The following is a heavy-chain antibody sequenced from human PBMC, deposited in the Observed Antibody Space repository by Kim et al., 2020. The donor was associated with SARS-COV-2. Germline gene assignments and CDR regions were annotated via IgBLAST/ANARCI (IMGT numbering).Heavy chain of an antibody. D-gene: IGHD5-12*01. J-gene: IGHJ4*02. CDR2: IYYSGST. CDR1: GGSISSYY. CDR3: ARSKMATIGGGVDY. Sequence: SETLSLTCTVSGGSISSYYWSWIRQPPGKGLEWIGYIYYSGSTNYNPSLKSRVTISVDTSKNQFSLKLSSVTAADTAVYYCARSKMATIGGGVDYWGQGT. V-gene: IGHV4-59*01.